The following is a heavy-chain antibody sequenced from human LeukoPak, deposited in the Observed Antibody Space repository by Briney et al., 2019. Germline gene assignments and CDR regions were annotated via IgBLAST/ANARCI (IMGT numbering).Heavy chain of an antibody. CDR2: MSTTGSTI. Sequence: GGSLRLSCAASGFTFSSFEMNWVRQAPGKGLEWVSFMSTTGSTISYADSVKGRFTMSRDNAKNSLFLIMNSLRAEDTAVYYCARDGFFGGIDYWGQGTLVTVSS. CDR3: ARDGFFGGIDY. CDR1: GFTFSSFE. D-gene: IGHD3-3*01. V-gene: IGHV3-48*03. J-gene: IGHJ4*02.